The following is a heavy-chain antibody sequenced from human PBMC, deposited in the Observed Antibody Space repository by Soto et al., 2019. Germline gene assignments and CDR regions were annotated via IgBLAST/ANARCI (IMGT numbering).Heavy chain of an antibody. CDR1: GFVFKDAS. V-gene: IGHV3-73*01. CDR2: VRDRAYNYAT. D-gene: IGHD3-10*01. J-gene: IGHJ4*02. CDR3: TRLISADQDY. Sequence: EVLLVESGGGLVQPGGSLKLSGAASGFVFKDASIHWVRQVSGKGLEWVGGVRDRAYNYATAYAASVKGRFTISRDDSTNTAYLQMNSLKTEDTAIYYCTRLISADQDYWGQGTLVTVYS.